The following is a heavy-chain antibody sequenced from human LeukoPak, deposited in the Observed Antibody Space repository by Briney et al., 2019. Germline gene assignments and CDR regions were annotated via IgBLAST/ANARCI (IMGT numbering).Heavy chain of an antibody. CDR1: GYTFTSYG. J-gene: IGHJ5*02. Sequence: ASVKVSCKASGYTFTSYGISWVRQAPGQGLKWMGWISAYNGNTNYAQKLQGRVTMTTDTSTSTAYMELRSLRSDDTAVYYCARVAAAGNTNWFDPWGQGTLVTVSS. D-gene: IGHD6-13*01. CDR2: ISAYNGNT. CDR3: ARVAAAGNTNWFDP. V-gene: IGHV1-18*01.